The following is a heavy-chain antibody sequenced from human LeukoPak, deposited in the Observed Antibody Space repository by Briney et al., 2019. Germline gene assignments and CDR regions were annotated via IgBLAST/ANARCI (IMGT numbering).Heavy chain of an antibody. CDR3: GRDLPPYGWGSYCDY. CDR2: ISYDESKR. CDR1: GFTLSSYA. D-gene: IGHD3-10*01. Sequence: QPGRSLRLSCAASGFTLSSYAMHWVSQAPGKGLEWVAVISYDESKRYYADSVKGRFTISRDTSENMLYLQMNSLRTEDTAIYYCGRDLPPYGWGSYCDYWGQGTLVTVSS. V-gene: IGHV3-30*04. J-gene: IGHJ4*02.